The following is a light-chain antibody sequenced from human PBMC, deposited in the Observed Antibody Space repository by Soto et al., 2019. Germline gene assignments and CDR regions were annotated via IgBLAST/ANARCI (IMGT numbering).Light chain of an antibody. Sequence: DIPVTQSPAALSPSIGDRVTITCWASQVISTSLAWYQVKPGKAPKLLIYAAFTVESGVPSRFSATGSGTEFSLTITSLQPEDFATYYCQHSVGFPSPFGQGTRL. J-gene: IGKJ5*01. CDR3: QHSVGFPSP. V-gene: IGKV1-9*01. CDR1: QVISTS. CDR2: AAF.